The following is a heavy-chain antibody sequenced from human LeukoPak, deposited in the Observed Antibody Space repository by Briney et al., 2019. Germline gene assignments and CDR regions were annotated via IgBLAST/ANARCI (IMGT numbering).Heavy chain of an antibody. CDR3: TTELGATDAFDI. Sequence: GGSLRLSCVTSGFTFSSYGMHWVRQVPGKGLEWVAVISYDAKSNYHVDSVKGRFTISRDNSKNTLYLQMNSLKTEDTAVYYCTTELGATDAFDIWGQGTMVTVSS. CDR2: ISYDAKSN. CDR1: GFTFSSYG. V-gene: IGHV3-30*03. J-gene: IGHJ3*02. D-gene: IGHD1-26*01.